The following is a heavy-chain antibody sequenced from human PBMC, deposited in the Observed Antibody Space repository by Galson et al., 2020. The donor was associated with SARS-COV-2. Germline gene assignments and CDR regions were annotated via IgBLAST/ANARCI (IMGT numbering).Heavy chain of an antibody. V-gene: IGHV4-59*02. J-gene: IGHJ4*02. CDR1: GGSVSGWY. CDR2: SFGRD. D-gene: IGHD7-27*01. Sequence: SETLSLTCIVSGGSVSGWYWGWIRQPPGKGLEWIGISFGRDNYNPSLKSRATISLDTSKNHFSLKLSSVTAADTAVYYCGRDNWGSIDYWGQGILVTVSS. CDR3: GRDNWGSIDY.